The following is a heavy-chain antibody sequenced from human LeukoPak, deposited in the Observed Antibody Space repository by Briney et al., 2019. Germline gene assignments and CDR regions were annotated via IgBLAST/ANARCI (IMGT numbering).Heavy chain of an antibody. V-gene: IGHV3-30*18. CDR2: ISYDGSNK. CDR3: AKAWHYDSSGNPYWCFDL. CDR1: GFTFSNYG. J-gene: IGHJ2*01. Sequence: GGSLRLSCAASGFTFSNYGIHWVRQAPGKGLEWVAVISYDGSNKYYADSVKGRFTISRDNSKNTLYLQMSSLRAEDTALYYCAKAWHYDSSGNPYWCFDLWGRGTLVTVSS. D-gene: IGHD3-22*01.